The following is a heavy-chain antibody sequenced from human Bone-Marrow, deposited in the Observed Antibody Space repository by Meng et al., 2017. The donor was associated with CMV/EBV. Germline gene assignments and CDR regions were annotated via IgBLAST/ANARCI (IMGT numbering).Heavy chain of an antibody. CDR2: ISAYNGNT. D-gene: IGHD3-3*01. CDR1: GYTFSGYT. V-gene: IGHV1-18*01. CDR3: ARESITICGVVIPYYYYGMDV. J-gene: IGHJ6*02. Sequence: ASVKVSCKASGYTFSGYTISWVRQAPGQGLEWMGWISAYNGNTNYAQKLQGRVTMTTDTSTSTAYMELRSLRSEDTAAYYCARESITICGVVIPYYYYGMDVWGQGTTVTVSS.